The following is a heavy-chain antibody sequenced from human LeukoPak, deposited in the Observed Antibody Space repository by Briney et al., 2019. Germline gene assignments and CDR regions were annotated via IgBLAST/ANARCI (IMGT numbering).Heavy chain of an antibody. CDR3: ARVTEYSSFQNWFDP. J-gene: IGHJ5*02. D-gene: IGHD6-6*01. CDR1: GFTFSNYA. V-gene: IGHV3-53*01. CDR2: IYSDGST. Sequence: GGSLRLSCAGSGFTFSNYAMTWVRQAPGKGLEWVSVIYSDGSTYYADSVKGRFTISRDNSKNTLYLQMNSLRVEDTAVYFCARVTEYSSFQNWFDPWGQGTLVTVSS.